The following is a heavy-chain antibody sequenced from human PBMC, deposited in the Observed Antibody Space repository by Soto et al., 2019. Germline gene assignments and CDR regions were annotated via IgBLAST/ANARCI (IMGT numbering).Heavy chain of an antibody. D-gene: IGHD4-17*01. Sequence: SETLSLTCTVSGGSISSGGYYWSWIRQHPGKGLEWIGYIYYSGSTYYNPSLKSRVTISVDTSKNQFSLKLSSVTAADTAVYYCARAGYGADKPAFDIWGQGTMVTVSS. J-gene: IGHJ3*02. CDR1: GGSISSGGYY. CDR3: ARAGYGADKPAFDI. CDR2: IYYSGST. V-gene: IGHV4-31*03.